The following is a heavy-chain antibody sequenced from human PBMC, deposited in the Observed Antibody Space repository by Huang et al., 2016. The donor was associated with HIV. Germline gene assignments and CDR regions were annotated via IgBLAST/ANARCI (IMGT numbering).Heavy chain of an antibody. V-gene: IGHV4-39*01. Sequence: QLQLQESGPGLVKPSETLSLTCTVSGGSISSSSYYWGWIRQPPGKGLEWIGNIYYDGNTYYNPSLKSRVTISVDTSKNLFSLKVNSMTAADTAVYFCAREAAGYYYYYGMDVWGQGTTVIVSS. J-gene: IGHJ6*02. D-gene: IGHD6-13*01. CDR1: GGSISSSSYY. CDR3: AREAAGYYYYYGMDV. CDR2: IYYDGNT.